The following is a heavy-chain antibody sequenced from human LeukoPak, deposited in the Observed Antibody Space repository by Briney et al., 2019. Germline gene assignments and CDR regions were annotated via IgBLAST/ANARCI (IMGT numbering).Heavy chain of an antibody. CDR2: IIPIFGKA. J-gene: IGHJ3*01. D-gene: IGHD2-21*02. CDR1: GCTFSSYA. V-gene: IGHV1-69*05. CDR3: AREVTPFDAFDV. Sequence: SLKVSCKASGCTFSSYAISWVRQAPGQGLEWMGRIIPIFGKANYAQKFQGRVTITTDASTNTAYMELGSLRAEDPAVYYCAREVTPFDAFDVWGQGTMVTVS.